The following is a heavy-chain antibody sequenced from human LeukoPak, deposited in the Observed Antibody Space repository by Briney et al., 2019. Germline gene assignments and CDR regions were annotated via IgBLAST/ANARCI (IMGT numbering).Heavy chain of an antibody. D-gene: IGHD3-10*01. CDR1: GGTVSSYA. CDR3: ARETYCYGSGSPSPFDY. CDR2: LIPIFGTA. Sequence: SVKVSCKASGGTVSSYAISWVRQAPGQGLEWMGGLIPIFGTANYAQKFQGRVTITADKSTSTAYMELSSLRSEDTAVYYCARETYCYGSGSPSPFDYWGHGTLVTVSS. J-gene: IGHJ4*01. V-gene: IGHV1-69*06.